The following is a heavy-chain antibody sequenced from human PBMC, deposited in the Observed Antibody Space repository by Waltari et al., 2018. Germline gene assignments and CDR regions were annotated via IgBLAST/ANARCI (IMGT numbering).Heavy chain of an antibody. J-gene: IGHJ5*02. V-gene: IGHV1-18*01. CDR2: VRGYDGDT. Sequence: QVQLVQSGDEVRKPGASVQVSCKASGYTFSNYGIDGVRQAPGQGLEWMGWVRGYDGDTKYAREFEGRLTVTTDTSTNTAHMELRSLRSDDTAVYYCARLYDASAYYNTYLDPWGQGALVTVSS. CDR1: GYTFSNYG. D-gene: IGHD3-22*01. CDR3: ARLYDASAYYNTYLDP.